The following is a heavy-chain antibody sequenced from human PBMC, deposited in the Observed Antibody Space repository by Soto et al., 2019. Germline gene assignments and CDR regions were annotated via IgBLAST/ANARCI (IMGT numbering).Heavy chain of an antibody. D-gene: IGHD2-8*01. Sequence: GASVKVSCKASGYTFTGYAMHWVRQAPGQRLEWIGRIKAGNSNTKYSQKFQGRVTITRVTSAITAYLQWISLKASDIAMYYCARRDCTNGVCYTHWFDPWGQGTLVTVS. CDR2: IKAGNSNT. V-gene: IGHV1-3*03. CDR1: GYTFTGYA. J-gene: IGHJ5*02. CDR3: ARRDCTNGVCYTHWFDP.